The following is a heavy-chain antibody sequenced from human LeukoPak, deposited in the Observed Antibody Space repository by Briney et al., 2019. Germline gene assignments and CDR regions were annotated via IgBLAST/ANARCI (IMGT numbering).Heavy chain of an antibody. J-gene: IGHJ5*02. Sequence: GGSLRLSRIGSGFTFSHYEMNWVRQAPGKGLEWVSYISSSGGTIYYADSVKGRFTISRDNAKNSLYLQVNSLRAEDTAVYYCARADVGPFDPWGQGTLVTVSS. CDR1: GFTFSHYE. V-gene: IGHV3-48*03. CDR2: ISSSGGTI. D-gene: IGHD3-10*02. CDR3: ARADVGPFDP.